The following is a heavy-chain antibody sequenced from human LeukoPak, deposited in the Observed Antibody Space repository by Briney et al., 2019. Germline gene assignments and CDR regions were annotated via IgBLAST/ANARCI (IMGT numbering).Heavy chain of an antibody. CDR1: GFTFSSYA. J-gene: IGHJ2*01. V-gene: IGHV3-23*01. CDR2: ISGSGGST. CDR3: AKSTVDILTGYFYWYFDL. Sequence: QPGGSLRLSCAASGFTFSSYAMSWVRQAPGKGLEWVSAISGSGGSTYYADSVKGRFTISRDNSKNTLYLQMNSLRAEDTAVYYCAKSTVDILTGYFYWYFDLWGRGTLVTVSS. D-gene: IGHD3-9*01.